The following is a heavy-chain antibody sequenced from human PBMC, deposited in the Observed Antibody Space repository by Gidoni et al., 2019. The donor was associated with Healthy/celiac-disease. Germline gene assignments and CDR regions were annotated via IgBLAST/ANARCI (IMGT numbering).Heavy chain of an antibody. CDR1: GGTFSSYT. J-gene: IGHJ4*02. Sequence: QVQLVQSGAEVKKPGSSVKVSCKASGGTFSSYTISWVRQAPGQGLEWMGRIIPILGIANYAQKFQGRVTITADKSTSTAYMELSSLRSEDTAVYYCARVPPPYSGSYFPKSSAVYSDYWGQGTLVTVSS. CDR3: ARVPPPYSGSYFPKSSAVYSDY. D-gene: IGHD1-26*01. CDR2: IIPILGIA. V-gene: IGHV1-69*02.